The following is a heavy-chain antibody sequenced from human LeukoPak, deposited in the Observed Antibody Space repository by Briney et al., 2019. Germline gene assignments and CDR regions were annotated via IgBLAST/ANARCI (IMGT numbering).Heavy chain of an antibody. CDR3: ARLNGGANLLGDSLDI. Sequence: GESLKISCKGSGYSFPIDWIAWVRQMPGKGLECMVIIYPGDSNVRYSPSFQGQVTISADKSVTTAYPQWSSLKASDNAMYFCARLNGGANLLGDSLDIWGQGTMVTVSS. J-gene: IGHJ3*02. D-gene: IGHD4/OR15-4a*01. CDR2: IYPGDSNV. CDR1: GYSFPIDW. V-gene: IGHV5-51*01.